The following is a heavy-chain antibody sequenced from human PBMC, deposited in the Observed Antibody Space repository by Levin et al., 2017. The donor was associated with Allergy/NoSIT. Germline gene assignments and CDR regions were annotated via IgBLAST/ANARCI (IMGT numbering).Heavy chain of an antibody. CDR3: ARHEGYSYGVTFFDY. CDR2: IYDSGST. CDR1: GGSISSYY. V-gene: IGHV4-59*08. Sequence: GSLRLSCTVSGGSISSYYWSWIRQAPGKGLEWIGYIYDSGSTNYSPSLKSRVTISVDTSKNQFSLKLSSVTAADTAVYYCARHEGYSYGVTFFDYWGQGTLVTVSS. J-gene: IGHJ4*02. D-gene: IGHD5-18*01.